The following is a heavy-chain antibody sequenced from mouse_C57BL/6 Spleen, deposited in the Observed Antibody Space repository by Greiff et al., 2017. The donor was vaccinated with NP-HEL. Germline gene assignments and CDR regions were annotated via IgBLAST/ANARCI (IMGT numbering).Heavy chain of an antibody. D-gene: IGHD2-1*01. Sequence: VQLQQSGAELVKPGASVKLSCKASGYTFTSYWMQWVKQRPGQGLEWIGEIDPSDSYTNYNQKFKGKATLTVDTSSSTAYMQLSSLTSEDSAVYYCARSDGNYYFDYWGQGTTLTVSS. J-gene: IGHJ2*01. CDR2: IDPSDSYT. CDR1: GYTFTSYW. CDR3: ARSDGNYYFDY. V-gene: IGHV1-50*01.